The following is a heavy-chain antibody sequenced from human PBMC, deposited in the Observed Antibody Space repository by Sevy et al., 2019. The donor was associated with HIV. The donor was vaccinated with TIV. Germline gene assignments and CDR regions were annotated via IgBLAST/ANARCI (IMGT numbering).Heavy chain of an antibody. J-gene: IGHJ6*02. CDR1: GFTFSTYD. D-gene: IGHD1-26*01. CDR3: AKNRPPGGSYFSRHGMDV. Sequence: GGSLRLSCTASGFTFSTYDIHWVRQAPGKGLEWVAIISYDGNYRYYSDSVRGRFSMSRDNSKNTAYLQMRSLSVEDTAVYYCAKNRPPGGSYFSRHGMDVWGRGTTVTVSS. V-gene: IGHV3-30*18. CDR2: ISYDGNYR.